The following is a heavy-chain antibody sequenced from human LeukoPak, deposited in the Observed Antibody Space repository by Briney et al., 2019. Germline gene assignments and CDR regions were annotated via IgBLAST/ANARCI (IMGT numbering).Heavy chain of an antibody. Sequence: ASVKVSCKASGYTFTSYDINWVRQATGQGLEWMGWMNPNSGNTGYAQKFQGRVTITRNTSISTAYMELSSLRSEDTAVYYRARGALLLWFGELLDRVDWFDPWGQGILVTVSS. J-gene: IGHJ5*02. D-gene: IGHD3-10*01. V-gene: IGHV1-8*03. CDR1: GYTFTSYD. CDR3: ARGALLLWFGELLDRVDWFDP. CDR2: MNPNSGNT.